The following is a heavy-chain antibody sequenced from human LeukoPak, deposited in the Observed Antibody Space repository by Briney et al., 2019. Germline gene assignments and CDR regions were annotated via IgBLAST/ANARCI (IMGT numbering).Heavy chain of an antibody. CDR1: GGSISSGSYY. Sequence: SETLSLTCTVSGGSISSGSYYWSWIRQPAGRGLEWIGRIYTSRSTNYNPSLKSRVTISVDTSKNQFSLKLSSVTAADTAVYYCASSFGVAWYYFDYWGQGTLVTVSS. CDR2: IYTSRST. J-gene: IGHJ4*02. CDR3: ASSFGVAWYYFDY. D-gene: IGHD3-3*01. V-gene: IGHV4-61*02.